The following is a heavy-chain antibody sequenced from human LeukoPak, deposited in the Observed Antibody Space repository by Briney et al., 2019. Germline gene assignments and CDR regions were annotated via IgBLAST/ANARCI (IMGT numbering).Heavy chain of an antibody. Sequence: GGSLRLSCAASGFTFDNYAMNWVRQAPGKGLEWVLGISGSGVNTYYADSVKGRFTISRDNSKNTLYLQLNSLRGEDTAIYYCARDTGYNYGAHAMDVWGQGTMVTVSS. V-gene: IGHV3-23*01. CDR2: ISGSGVNT. CDR1: GFTFDNYA. CDR3: ARDTGYNYGAHAMDV. D-gene: IGHD4/OR15-4a*01. J-gene: IGHJ6*02.